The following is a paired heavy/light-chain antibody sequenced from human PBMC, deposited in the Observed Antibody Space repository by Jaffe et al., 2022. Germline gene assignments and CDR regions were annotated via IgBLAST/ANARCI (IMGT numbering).Heavy chain of an antibody. J-gene: IGHJ4*02. Sequence: EVQLVETGGGLIQPGGSLRLSCAASGFTVSSNYMSWVRQAPGKGLEWVSVIYSGGSTYYADSVKGRFTISRDNSKNTLYLQMNSLRAEDTAVYYCARDSDYGDYDPLGMFYWGQGTLVTVSS. D-gene: IGHD4-17*01. CDR1: GFTVSSNY. CDR3: ARDSDYGDYDPLGMFY. CDR2: IYSGGST. V-gene: IGHV3-53*02.
Light chain of an antibody. J-gene: IGLJ2*01. Sequence: SSELTQDPAVSVALGQTVRITCQGDSLRSYYASWYQQKPGQAPVLVIYGKNNRPSGIPDRFSGSSSGNTASLTITGAQAEDEADYYCNSRDSSGNHPVFGGGTKLTVL. CDR2: GKN. V-gene: IGLV3-19*01. CDR3: NSRDSSGNHPV. CDR1: SLRSYY.